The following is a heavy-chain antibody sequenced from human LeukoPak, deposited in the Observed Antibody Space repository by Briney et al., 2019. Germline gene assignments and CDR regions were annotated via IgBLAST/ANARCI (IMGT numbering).Heavy chain of an antibody. CDR2: IYYSGGT. D-gene: IGHD6-19*01. J-gene: IGHJ4*02. CDR3: ARAVSGRFDY. Sequence: ETLSLTCTVSGGSISSYYWSWIRQPPGKGLEWIGYIYYSGGTNYNPSLKSRVTISVDTSKNQFSLKLSSVTAADTAIYYCARAVSGRFDYWGQGTLVTVSS. CDR1: GGSISSYY. V-gene: IGHV4-59*12.